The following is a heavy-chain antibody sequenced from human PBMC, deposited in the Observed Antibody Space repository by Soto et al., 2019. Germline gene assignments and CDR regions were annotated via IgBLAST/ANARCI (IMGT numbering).Heavy chain of an antibody. J-gene: IGHJ6*02. CDR3: ARDLLRVDFWGGYFPHYYYSVMDV. V-gene: IGHV1-69*13. CDR2: IIPIFGTA. Sequence: ASVKVSCKASGGTFSSYAISWVRQAPGQGLEWMGGIIPIFGTANYAQKFQGRVTITADESTSTAYMELSSLRSDDTAVYYCARDLLRVDFWGGYFPHYYYSVMDVWGQGTTVPVSS. D-gene: IGHD3-3*01. CDR1: GGTFSSYA.